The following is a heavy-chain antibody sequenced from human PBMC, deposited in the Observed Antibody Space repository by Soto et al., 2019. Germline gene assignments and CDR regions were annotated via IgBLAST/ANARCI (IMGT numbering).Heavy chain of an antibody. CDR1: GGSVSSGSYY. V-gene: IGHV4-31*03. Sequence: SETLSLTFTVSGGSVSSGSYYWSWIRQHPGRGLEWIGHIYYSGNTDYNPSLKSRLAISIDTSKNQFSLKLSSVTAADTAVYFCAREGGESSDGLYYFDSWGQGSLVTVSS. J-gene: IGHJ4*02. D-gene: IGHD3-16*01. CDR2: IYYSGNT. CDR3: AREGGESSDGLYYFDS.